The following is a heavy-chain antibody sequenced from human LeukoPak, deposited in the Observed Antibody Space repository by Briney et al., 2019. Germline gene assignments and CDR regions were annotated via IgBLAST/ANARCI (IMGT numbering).Heavy chain of an antibody. J-gene: IGHJ4*02. CDR3: ARGFLRDLIAARPIYYFDY. CDR2: IQYDGSNK. V-gene: IGHV3-30*02. Sequence: GGSLRLSCAASGFTFSSYGMHWVRQAPGKGLEWVAFIQYDGSNKYYADSVKGRFTISRDNSKNTLYLQMNSLRAEDTAVYYCARGFLRDLIAARPIYYFDYWGQGTLVTVSS. D-gene: IGHD6-6*01. CDR1: GFTFSSYG.